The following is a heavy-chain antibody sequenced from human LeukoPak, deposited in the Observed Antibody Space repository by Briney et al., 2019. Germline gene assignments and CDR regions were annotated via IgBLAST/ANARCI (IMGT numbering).Heavy chain of an antibody. V-gene: IGHV4-4*02. J-gene: IGHJ4*02. CDR1: GGSISSSNW. Sequence: SGTLSLTCAVSGGSISSSNWWSWVRPPPGKGLEWIGEVFHSGGTNYNPSLKSRITISVDKSKNQFSLKVYSVTAADTAVYYCAGGISDSSGYSSNLNDWGQGTLVTVSS. CDR2: VFHSGGT. D-gene: IGHD3-22*01. CDR3: AGGISDSSGYSSNLND.